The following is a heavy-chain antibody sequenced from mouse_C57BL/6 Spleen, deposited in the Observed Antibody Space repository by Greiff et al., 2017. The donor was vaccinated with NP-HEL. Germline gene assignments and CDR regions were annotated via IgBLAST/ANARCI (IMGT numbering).Heavy chain of an antibody. CDR2: IYPGDGDT. V-gene: IGHV1-82*01. D-gene: IGHD2-1*01. Sequence: QVQLQQSGPELVKPGASVKISCKASGYAFSSSWMNWVKQRPGKGLEWIGRIYPGDGDTNYNGKFKGKATLTADKSSSTAYMQLSSLTSEDSAVYFCARSGLLSYYYAMDYWGQGTSVTVSS. CDR1: GYAFSSSW. CDR3: ARSGLLSYYYAMDY. J-gene: IGHJ4*01.